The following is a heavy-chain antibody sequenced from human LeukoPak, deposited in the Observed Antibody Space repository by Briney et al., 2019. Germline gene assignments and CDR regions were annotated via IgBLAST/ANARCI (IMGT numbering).Heavy chain of an antibody. D-gene: IGHD6-13*01. CDR1: GFTFSSYS. V-gene: IGHV3-21*01. CDR2: ISSSSSYI. CDR3: ARDYGAAAGPYYYYYYYMDV. Sequence: GGSLRLSCAASGFTFSSYSMNWVRQAPGKGLEWVSSISSSSSYIYYADSVKGRFTISRDNAKNSLYLQMNSLRAEDTAVYYCARDYGAAAGPYYYYYYYMDVWGKGTTVTVSS. J-gene: IGHJ6*03.